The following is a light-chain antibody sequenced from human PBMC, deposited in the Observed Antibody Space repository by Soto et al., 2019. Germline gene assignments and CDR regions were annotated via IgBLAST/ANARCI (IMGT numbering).Light chain of an antibody. J-gene: IGKJ1*01. CDR2: RAS. Sequence: DIQMTQSPSTLSASVGDRVTITCRASQSISSWLAWYQQKPGKAPKLLMYRASSLESGVPSRFSGSGSGTEFTLTISSLQPDDFATYYCQQYNNYFRTFGQGTKVDIK. CDR1: QSISSW. CDR3: QQYNNYFRT. V-gene: IGKV1-5*03.